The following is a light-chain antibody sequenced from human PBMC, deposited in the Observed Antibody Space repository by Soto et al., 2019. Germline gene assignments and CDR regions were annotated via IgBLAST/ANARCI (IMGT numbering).Light chain of an antibody. CDR3: QQFGSSPLLT. J-gene: IGKJ4*01. V-gene: IGKV3-20*01. Sequence: EIVLTQSPGTLSLSAGERATLSCRASQSVSGTYLAWYQQKPGQAPRLLIYGVSSRATGIPDRFSGSGSGTDFTLTISRLEPEDFAVYYCQQFGSSPLLTFGGGTKVEIK. CDR1: QSVSGTY. CDR2: GVS.